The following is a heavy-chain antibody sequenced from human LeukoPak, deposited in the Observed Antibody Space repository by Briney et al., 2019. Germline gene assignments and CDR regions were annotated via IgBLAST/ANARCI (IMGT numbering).Heavy chain of an antibody. CDR1: GYSFTSYW. V-gene: IGHV5-51*01. CDR3: ARRGYSGYEHFDY. D-gene: IGHD5-12*01. Sequence: GKSLKISCQGSGYSFTSYWIGWVRQMPGKGLEWMGIIYPGDSDTRYSPSFQGQVTISADKSIDTAYLQWSSLKASDTAMYYCARRGYSGYEHFDYWGQGTLVTVSS. CDR2: IYPGDSDT. J-gene: IGHJ4*02.